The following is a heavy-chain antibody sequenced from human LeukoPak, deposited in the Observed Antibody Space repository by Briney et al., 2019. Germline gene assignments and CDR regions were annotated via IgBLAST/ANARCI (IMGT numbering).Heavy chain of an antibody. D-gene: IGHD3-9*01. V-gene: IGHV3-9*01. Sequence: GGSLRLSCAASGFTFDDYAMHWVRQAPGKGREWVSGISWNSGSIVFADSVKGRFTISRDNAKKCLYLQMNSLRAEDTALYYCAKDANHDILTGYDYWGQGTLVTVSS. CDR3: AKDANHDILTGYDY. CDR1: GFTFDDYA. CDR2: ISWNSGSI. J-gene: IGHJ4*02.